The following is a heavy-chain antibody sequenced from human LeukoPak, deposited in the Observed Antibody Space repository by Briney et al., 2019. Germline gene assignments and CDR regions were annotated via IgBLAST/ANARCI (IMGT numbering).Heavy chain of an antibody. V-gene: IGHV4-39*01. CDR2: IYYSGST. D-gene: IGHD3-10*01. J-gene: IGHJ4*02. CDR3: STPPNSYYYCSGSYLPQY. Sequence: SETLSLTCTVSGGSISSSSYYWGWIRQPPGKGLEWIGSIYYSGSTYYNPSLKSRVTISVDTSKNQFSLKLSSVTAADTAGYYCSTPPNSYYYCSGSYLPQYWGQGTLVTVSS. CDR1: GGSISSSSYY.